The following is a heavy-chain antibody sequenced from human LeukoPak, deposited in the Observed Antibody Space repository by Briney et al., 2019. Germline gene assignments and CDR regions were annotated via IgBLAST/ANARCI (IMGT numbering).Heavy chain of an antibody. CDR1: GYTFTSCD. D-gene: IGHD2-15*01. V-gene: IGHV1-8*01. CDR3: AREFCSGGSCFYDY. J-gene: IGHJ4*02. Sequence: GASVMVSCKASGYTFTSCDINWVRKATGQGLEWMGWMNPNSGNTGYAQKFQGRVTMTRNTSISTAYMELSSLRSEDTAVYYCAREFCSGGSCFYDYWGQGTLVTVSS. CDR2: MNPNSGNT.